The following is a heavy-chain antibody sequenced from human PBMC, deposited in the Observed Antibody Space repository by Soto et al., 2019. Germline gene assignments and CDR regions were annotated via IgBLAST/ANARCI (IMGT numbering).Heavy chain of an antibody. D-gene: IGHD2-15*01. J-gene: IGHJ6*02. CDR2: INHSGST. Sequence: WETLSLTCAVYDGSFSGYYWSWIRQPPGKGLEWIGEINHSGSTNYNPSLKSRVTISVDTSKNQFSLKLSSVTAADTAVYYCARSQPRIGYCSGGSCYTAWSYYYGMDVWGQGTTVTVSS. V-gene: IGHV4-34*01. CDR3: ARSQPRIGYCSGGSCYTAWSYYYGMDV. CDR1: DGSFSGYY.